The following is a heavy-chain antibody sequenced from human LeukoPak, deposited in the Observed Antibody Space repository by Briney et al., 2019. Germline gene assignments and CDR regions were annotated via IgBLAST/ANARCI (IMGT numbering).Heavy chain of an antibody. J-gene: IGHJ4*02. V-gene: IGHV1-46*01. CDR2: IYPSGGST. CDR1: GYTFTSYY. Sequence: GASVKVSCKASGYTFTSYYMHWVRQAPGQGLEGVGIIYPSGGSTSYAQKFQGRVTMTRDTSTSTVYMELSSLRAEDTAVYYCGARDVSSGWYEVDYWGQGTLVTVSS. CDR3: GARDVSSGWYEVDY. D-gene: IGHD6-19*01.